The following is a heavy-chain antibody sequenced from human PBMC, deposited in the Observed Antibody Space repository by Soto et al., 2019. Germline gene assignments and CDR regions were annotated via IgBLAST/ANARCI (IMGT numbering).Heavy chain of an antibody. CDR3: ARGDVGDYYGMDV. CDR1: GFTFSIYS. D-gene: IGHD3-16*01. V-gene: IGHV3-21*01. Sequence: EVQLVESGGGLVKPGGSLRLSCAASGFTFSIYSMNWVRQAPGKGLEWVSSISSRSSYIYYADSVKGRFTISRDNAKISLYMQMNSLRAEDTAVYYCARGDVGDYYGMDVWGQGTTVTVSS. J-gene: IGHJ6*02. CDR2: ISSRSSYI.